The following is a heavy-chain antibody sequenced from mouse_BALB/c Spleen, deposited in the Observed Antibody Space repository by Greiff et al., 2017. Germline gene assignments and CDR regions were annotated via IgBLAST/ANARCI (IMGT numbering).Heavy chain of an antibody. D-gene: IGHD1-1*02. J-gene: IGHJ4*01. V-gene: IGHV5-9-4*01. CDR3: ARYGSPTYAMDD. CDR1: GFTFSSYA. CDR2: ISSGGSYT. Sequence: EVQLVESGGGLVKPGGSLKLSCAASGFTFSSYAMSWVRQSPEQRLEWVAEISSGGSYTYYPDTVTGRVTISRDNAKNTPYLEMSSLRSEDTAMYYCARYGSPTYAMDDWGQGTPVTVSA.